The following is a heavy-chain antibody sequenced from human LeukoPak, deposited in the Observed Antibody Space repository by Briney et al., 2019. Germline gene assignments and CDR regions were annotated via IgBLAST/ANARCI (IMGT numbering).Heavy chain of an antibody. CDR3: AKSYTMVRGVIRSWFDP. J-gene: IGHJ5*02. CDR2: ISGSGGST. CDR1: GFTFSSYG. Sequence: PGGSLRLSCAASGFTFSSYGMSWVRQAPGKGLEWVSAISGSGGSTYYADSVKGRFTISRDNSKNTLYLQMNSLRAEDTAVYYCAKSYTMVRGVIRSWFDPWGQGTLVTVSS. V-gene: IGHV3-23*01. D-gene: IGHD3-10*01.